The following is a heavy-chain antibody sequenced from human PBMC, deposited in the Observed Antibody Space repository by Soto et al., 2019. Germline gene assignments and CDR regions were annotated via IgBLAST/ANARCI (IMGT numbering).Heavy chain of an antibody. J-gene: IGHJ5*02. Sequence: PSETLSLTCNVSGGSISNYYWTWVRQSPEKGLEWIGYMYYNGNIHNDPSLKRRVTISIDTSKNQLSLNLKSVTAADTAVYYCASGGNWFDPWGQGVLVTVSS. CDR2: MYYNGNI. CDR3: ASGGNWFDP. V-gene: IGHV4-59*01. D-gene: IGHD3-16*01. CDR1: GGSISNYY.